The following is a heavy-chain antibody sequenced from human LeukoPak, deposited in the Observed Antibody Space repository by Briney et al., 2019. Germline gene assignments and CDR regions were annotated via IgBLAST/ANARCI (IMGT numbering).Heavy chain of an antibody. CDR2: IYHSGST. CDR1: GYSISSGYY. D-gene: IGHD3-16*01. Sequence: SETLSLTCAVSGYSISSGYYWGWIRQPPGKGLEWIGSIYHSGSTYYNPSLKSRVTISVDTSKNQFSLKLSSVTAADTAVYCCARDRIGDFDYWGQGTLVTVSS. CDR3: ARDRIGDFDY. V-gene: IGHV4-38-2*02. J-gene: IGHJ4*02.